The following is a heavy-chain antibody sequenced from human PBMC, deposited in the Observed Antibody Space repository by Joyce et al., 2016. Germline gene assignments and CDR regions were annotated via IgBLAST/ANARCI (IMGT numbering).Heavy chain of an antibody. CDR3: ARSQSLAPLMY. CDR2: ITNSGAT. J-gene: IGHJ4*02. V-gene: IGHV4-34*02. Sequence: QVQLQQWGAGLLKTSETLSLTCAVYSVPFSGFFWSRVRQPPGKGLDWIGDITNSGATHYNPSLKSRLTMSVDTSRKEFSLKLSSVTVADTAIYYCARSQSLAPLMYWGQGTPVTVSS. D-gene: IGHD6-19*01. CDR1: SVPFSGFF.